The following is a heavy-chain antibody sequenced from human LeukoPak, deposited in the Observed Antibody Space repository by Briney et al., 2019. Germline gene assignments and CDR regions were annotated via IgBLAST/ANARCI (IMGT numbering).Heavy chain of an antibody. J-gene: IGHJ6*03. D-gene: IGHD1-1*01. Sequence: ASVKVSYKASGYTFTSYGINWVRQAPGQGLEWMGWISGYNGYTYYAQKLQGRVTMTTDTSTSTAYMGLRSLRSGDTAVYYCARGAVNRYNWNDDDFYYYYMDVWGKGTTVTISS. V-gene: IGHV1-18*01. CDR3: ARGAVNRYNWNDDDFYYYYMDV. CDR2: ISGYNGYT. CDR1: GYTFTSYG.